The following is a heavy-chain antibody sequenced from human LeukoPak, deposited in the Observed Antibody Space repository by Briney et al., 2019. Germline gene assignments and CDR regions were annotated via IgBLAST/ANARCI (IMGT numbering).Heavy chain of an antibody. CDR1: GFTFSSYG. Sequence: PGGSLRLSCAASGFTFSSYGMHWVRQAPGKGLEWVAVISYDGSNKYYADSVKGRFTISRDNSKNTLYLQMNSLRAEDTAVYYCAKEGRSARGVTPRSWFDPWGQGTLVTVSS. D-gene: IGHD3-10*01. CDR3: AKEGRSARGVTPRSWFDP. J-gene: IGHJ5*02. V-gene: IGHV3-30*18. CDR2: ISYDGSNK.